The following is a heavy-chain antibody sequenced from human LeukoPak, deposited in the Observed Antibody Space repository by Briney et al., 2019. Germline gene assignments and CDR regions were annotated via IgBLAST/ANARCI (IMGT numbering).Heavy chain of an antibody. Sequence: ASVKVSCKASGYTFTSYVMHWVRQAPGQGLEWMGWINTNTGNPTYAQGFTGRFVFSLDTSVSTAYLQISSLKAEDTAVYYCARDSWARYYYDSSDYWGQGTLVTVSS. CDR1: GYTFTSYV. CDR2: INTNTGNP. D-gene: IGHD3-22*01. CDR3: ARDSWARYYYDSSDY. V-gene: IGHV7-4-1*02. J-gene: IGHJ4*02.